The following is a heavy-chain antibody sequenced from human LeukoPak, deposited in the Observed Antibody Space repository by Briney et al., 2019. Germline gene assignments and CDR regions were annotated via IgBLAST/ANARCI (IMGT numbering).Heavy chain of an antibody. V-gene: IGHV3-43*02. CDR1: GFTFDDYA. D-gene: IGHD3-22*01. CDR3: ARKGYYASSGYLGYFQH. CDR2: ISGDGVTT. J-gene: IGHJ1*01. Sequence: GGSLRLSCAASGFTFDDYAMHWVRQAPGRGLEWVSLISGDGVTTADSVKGRFTISRDNGKNSLYLQMNSLRAEDTAVYYCARKGYYASSGYLGYFQHWGQGTLVTVSS.